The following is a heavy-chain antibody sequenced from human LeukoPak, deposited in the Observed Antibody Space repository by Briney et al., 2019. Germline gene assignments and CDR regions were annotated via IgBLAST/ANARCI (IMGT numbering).Heavy chain of an antibody. J-gene: IGHJ4*02. V-gene: IGHV4-38-2*02. CDR1: GYSISSGYY. Sequence: SETLSLTCTVSGYSISSGYYWGWIRQPPGKGLEWIGSIYHSGSTNYNPSLKSRLTISVDTSKNRFSLNLSSVTAADTAVYYCARASAIATAGPIDYWGQGTLVTVSS. CDR2: IYHSGST. CDR3: ARASAIATAGPIDY. D-gene: IGHD6-13*01.